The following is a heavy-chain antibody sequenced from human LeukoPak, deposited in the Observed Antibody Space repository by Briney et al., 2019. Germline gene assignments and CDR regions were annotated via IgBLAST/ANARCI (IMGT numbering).Heavy chain of an antibody. Sequence: GGSLRLSCAASGFTFSSYWMHWVRQAPGKGLVWVSGINSDGSSTTYADSVKGRFPISRDNAKNTLYLQLNSLRAEDTAVYYCARDQYRSTWYRGAFDVWGQGTMVSVSS. J-gene: IGHJ3*01. CDR2: INSDGSST. CDR1: GFTFSSYW. CDR3: ARDQYRSTWYRGAFDV. D-gene: IGHD6-13*01. V-gene: IGHV3-74*01.